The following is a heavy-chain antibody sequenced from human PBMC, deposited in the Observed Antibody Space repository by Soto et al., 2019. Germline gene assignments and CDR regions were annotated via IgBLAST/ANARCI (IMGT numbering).Heavy chain of an antibody. CDR2: ISGSGGST. V-gene: IGHV3-23*01. Sequence: PGGSLRLSCAASGFTFSDYYMSWVRQAPGKGLEWVSAISGSGGSTYYADSVKGRFTISRDNSKNTLYLQMNSLRAEDTAVYYCAKDPQILYYYDSSAPGYWGQGTLVTVSS. J-gene: IGHJ4*02. CDR3: AKDPQILYYYDSSAPGY. CDR1: GFTFSDYY. D-gene: IGHD3-22*01.